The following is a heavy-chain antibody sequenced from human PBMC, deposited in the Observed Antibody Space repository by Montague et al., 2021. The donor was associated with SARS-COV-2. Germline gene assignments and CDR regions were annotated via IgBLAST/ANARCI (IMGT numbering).Heavy chain of an antibody. D-gene: IGHD1-26*01. CDR1: GGSISDNNW. Sequence: SETLSLTCGVSGGSISDNNWWSWVRQSPETGLEWIGEISLDGHTDYNPSLKSRVTISLDKSKNQFSLKLTSVTAADTAVYYCARDIWEPEVRSRGWFDPRGQGILVTVSS. CDR2: ISLDGHT. V-gene: IGHV4-4*02. CDR3: ARDIWEPEVRSRGWFDP. J-gene: IGHJ5*02.